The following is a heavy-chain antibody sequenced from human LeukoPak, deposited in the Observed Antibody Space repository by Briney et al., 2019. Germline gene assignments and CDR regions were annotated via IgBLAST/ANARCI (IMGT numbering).Heavy chain of an antibody. CDR2: ISSSRSYV. D-gene: IGHD6-19*01. CDR1: GFTFSTYS. V-gene: IGHV3-21*01. CDR3: ARDGWYSSGWNAFDI. J-gene: IGHJ3*02. Sequence: GGSLRLSCAASGFTFSTYSMHWVRQAPGTGLEWVSSISSSRSYVYYADSVKGRFTISRDNAKNSLYLQMNSLRAEDTAVYYCARDGWYSSGWNAFDIWGQGTMVTASS.